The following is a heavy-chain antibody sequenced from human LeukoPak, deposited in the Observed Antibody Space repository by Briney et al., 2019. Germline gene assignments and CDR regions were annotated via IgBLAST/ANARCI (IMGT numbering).Heavy chain of an antibody. CDR3: ARQLAAEIDY. V-gene: IGHV4-59*08. CDR2: IYYSGST. CDR1: GGSISSYY. Sequence: SETLSLTCTVSGGSISSYYWSWIRQPPGKGLEWIGYIYYSGSTNYNPSLKSRVTISVDTSENQFSLKLSSVTAADTAVYYCARQLAAEIDYWGQGTLVTVSS. D-gene: IGHD6-25*01. J-gene: IGHJ4*02.